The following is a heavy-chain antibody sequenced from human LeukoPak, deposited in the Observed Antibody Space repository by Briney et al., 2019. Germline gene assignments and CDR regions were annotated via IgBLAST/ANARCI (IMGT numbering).Heavy chain of an antibody. CDR3: ARDPRGYCSSNSCPDAFDI. CDR2: IIPIFGTA. V-gene: IGHV1-69*06. CDR1: GGTFSSYA. Sequence: SVKVSCKASGGTFSSYAISWVRQAPGQGLEWMGGIIPIFGTANYAQKFQGRVTITADKSTSTAYMELSSLRSEDTAVYYCARDPRGYCSSNSCPDAFDIWGQGTMVTVSS. J-gene: IGHJ3*02. D-gene: IGHD2-2*01.